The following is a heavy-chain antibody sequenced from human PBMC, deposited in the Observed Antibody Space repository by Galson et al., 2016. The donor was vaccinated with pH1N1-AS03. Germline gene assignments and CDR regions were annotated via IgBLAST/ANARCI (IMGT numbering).Heavy chain of an antibody. V-gene: IGHV3-48*03. CDR3: ATSGVQDY. CDR2: ISSSGSTI. D-gene: IGHD1-1*01. J-gene: IGHJ4*02. Sequence: SLRLSCAASGFTFSSYEMNWVRQAPGKGLEWVSHISSSGSTIYYAVSVKGRFTISRDNAKNSLYLQMNSLRAEDTAVYYCATSGVQDYWGQGTLVTVSS. CDR1: GFTFSSYE.